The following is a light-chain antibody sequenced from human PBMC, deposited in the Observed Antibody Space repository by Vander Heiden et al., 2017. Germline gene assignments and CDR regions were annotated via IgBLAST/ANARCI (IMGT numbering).Light chain of an antibody. CDR3: QQSDSTPRT. J-gene: IGKJ1*01. CDR2: AAS. V-gene: IGKV1-39*01. CDR1: QSIRSY. Sequence: DIQMTQSPSSLSASVGDRVTITCRASQSIRSYLNWYQQKPGKAPKLLIYAASSLQSGVPSRFSGSGSGTDFTLTISRLQSEDFATYYCQQSDSTPRTFGQGTKVEIK.